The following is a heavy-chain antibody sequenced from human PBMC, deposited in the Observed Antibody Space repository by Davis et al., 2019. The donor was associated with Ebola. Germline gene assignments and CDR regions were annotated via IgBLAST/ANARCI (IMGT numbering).Heavy chain of an antibody. V-gene: IGHV4-61*08. Sequence: PSETLSLTCTVSGGSISSGDYYWSWILQPPGKGLEWIGYIYYSGSTNYNPSLKSRVTISVDTSKNQFSLKLSSVTAADTAVYYCASGGSSWPYFDYWGQGTLVTVSS. CDR3: ASGGSSWPYFDY. D-gene: IGHD6-13*01. J-gene: IGHJ4*02. CDR2: IYYSGST. CDR1: GGSISSGDYY.